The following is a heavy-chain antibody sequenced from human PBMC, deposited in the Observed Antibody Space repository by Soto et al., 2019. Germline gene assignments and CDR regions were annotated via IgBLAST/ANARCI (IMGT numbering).Heavy chain of an antibody. CDR2: ISSNGGST. V-gene: IGHV3-64*01. J-gene: IGHJ4*02. D-gene: IGHD3-16*01. CDR1: GFTFRRYA. CDR3: ARERGGDYYFDY. Sequence: EVQLVESGGGLVQPGGSLRLSCAASGFTFRRYAMHWVRQAPGKGLEYVSAISSNGGSTYYANSVKGRFTISRDNSKNTLYLQMGSLRAEDMAVYYCARERGGDYYFDYWGQGTLVTVSS.